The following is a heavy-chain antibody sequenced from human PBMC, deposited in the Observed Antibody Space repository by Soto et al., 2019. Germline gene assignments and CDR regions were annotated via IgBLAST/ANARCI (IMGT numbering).Heavy chain of an antibody. CDR2: ISSSGSTI. CDR1: GFTFSDYY. Sequence: GGSLRLSCAASGFTFSDYYMSWIRQAPGKGLEWVSYISSSGSTIYYADSVKGRFTISRDNAKNSLYLQMNSLRAEDTAVYYCARDPRNYYDSSGYYYLDYWGQGTLVTVSS. CDR3: ARDPRNYYDSSGYYYLDY. V-gene: IGHV3-11*01. D-gene: IGHD3-22*01. J-gene: IGHJ4*02.